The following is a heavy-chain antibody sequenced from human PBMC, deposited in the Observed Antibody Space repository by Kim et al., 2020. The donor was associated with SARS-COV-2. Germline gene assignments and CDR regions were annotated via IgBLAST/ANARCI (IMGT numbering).Heavy chain of an antibody. CDR1: GFTFSSYA. CDR2: ISGSGGST. D-gene: IGHD3-10*01. J-gene: IGHJ4*02. CDR3: AKVNRGYYYGSIGY. Sequence: GGSLRLSCAASGFTFSSYAMSWVRQAPGKGLEWVSAISGSGGSTYYADSVKGRFTISRDNSKNTLYLQMNSLRAEDTAVYYCAKVNRGYYYGSIGYWGQGTLVTVSS. V-gene: IGHV3-23*01.